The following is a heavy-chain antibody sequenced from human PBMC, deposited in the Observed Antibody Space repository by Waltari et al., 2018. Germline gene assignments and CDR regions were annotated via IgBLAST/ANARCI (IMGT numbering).Heavy chain of an antibody. V-gene: IGHV3-48*01. D-gene: IGHD6-19*01. Sequence: EVQLVESGGGLVQPGGSLRLSCAASGFTFSSYSMNWVRQAPGKGLEWVSYISSSSSTIYYADAVKGRFTISRDNAKNSLYLQMNSLRAEDTAVYYCAPHVYSSGTGGDYWGQGTLVTVSS. CDR1: GFTFSSYS. J-gene: IGHJ4*02. CDR3: APHVYSSGTGGDY. CDR2: ISSSSSTI.